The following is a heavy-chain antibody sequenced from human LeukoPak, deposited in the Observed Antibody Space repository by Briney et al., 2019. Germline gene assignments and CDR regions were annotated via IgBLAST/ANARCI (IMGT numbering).Heavy chain of an antibody. CDR1: GGTFSSYA. D-gene: IGHD1-26*01. CDR2: IIPILGIA. J-gene: IGHJ5*02. Sequence: SVKVSCKASGGTFSSYAISWVRQAPGQGLEWMGRIIPILGIANYAQKFQGRVTITADKSTSTAYMELSSLRSEDTAVYYCARSAAVGATTYWFDPWGQGTLVTVSS. CDR3: ARSAAVGATTYWFDP. V-gene: IGHV1-69*04.